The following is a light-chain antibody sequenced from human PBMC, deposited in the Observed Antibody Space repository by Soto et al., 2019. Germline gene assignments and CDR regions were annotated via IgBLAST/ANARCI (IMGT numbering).Light chain of an antibody. CDR3: QQYDRFPYT. CDR2: KAS. J-gene: IGKJ2*01. V-gene: IGKV1-5*03. CDR1: QSISNW. Sequence: DIQMTQSPSTLSASVGDTVTITCRASQSISNWLAWYQQKPGQAPKLLIHKASTLESGVPSRFSGSGSGTEFTLTISSLQPDDFATLYYQQYDRFPYTCGQGTKLEIK.